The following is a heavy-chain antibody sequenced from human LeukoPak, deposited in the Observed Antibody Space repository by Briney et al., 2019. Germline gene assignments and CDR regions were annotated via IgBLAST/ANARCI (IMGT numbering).Heavy chain of an antibody. D-gene: IGHD3-10*01. J-gene: IGHJ4*02. CDR1: GFTFSDYY. V-gene: IGHV3-69-1*01. Sequence: PGGSLRLSCAASGFTFSDYYMSWIRQAPGEGLEWVSYISSSRTTSYADSVKGRFTISRDNAKNSLYLQMNSLRAEDTAVYYCARDLEGSGSFYRPFYDYWGQGTLVTVSS. CDR3: ARDLEGSGSFYRPFYDY. CDR2: ISSSRTT.